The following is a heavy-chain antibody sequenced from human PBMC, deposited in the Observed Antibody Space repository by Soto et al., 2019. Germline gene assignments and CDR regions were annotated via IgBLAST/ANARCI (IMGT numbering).Heavy chain of an antibody. J-gene: IGHJ1*01. CDR2: INYSGST. CDR1: GGSISSYY. D-gene: IGHD4-17*01. CDR3: ASTVGAEYFQH. Sequence: PSETLSLTCTVSGGSISSYYWNWIRQPPGKGLEWIGNINYSGSTNYNPSLKSRVTISVDTSKNQFSLKLSSVTAADTAVYYCASTVGAEYFQHWGQGTLVTVSS. V-gene: IGHV4-59*08.